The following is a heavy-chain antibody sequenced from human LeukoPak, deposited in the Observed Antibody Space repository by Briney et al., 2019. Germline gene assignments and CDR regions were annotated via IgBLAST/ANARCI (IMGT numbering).Heavy chain of an antibody. D-gene: IGHD5-12*01. CDR1: GFTFSSSS. CDR2: ITDAVGST. CDR3: AKEIFSGLLYIDY. Sequence: GGSLRLSCAASGFTFSSSSISWVRQAPGRGLEWVSAITDAVGSTHYADSVKGRFTISSDNSKNTVYLQMNSLRPEDMAVYYCAKEIFSGLLYIDYWGQGTLVTVSS. J-gene: IGHJ4*02. V-gene: IGHV3-23*01.